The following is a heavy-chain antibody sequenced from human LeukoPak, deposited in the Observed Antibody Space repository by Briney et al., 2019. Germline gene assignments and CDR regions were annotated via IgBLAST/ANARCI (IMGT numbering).Heavy chain of an antibody. D-gene: IGHD1-14*01. CDR3: ATETNGRHYDY. CDR1: GLTFSTSG. Sequence: TGGSLRLSCAASGLTFSTSGFNWVRQAPGKGLEWVASIGPTGSDRYHADSIKGRFTISRDNANNFLYLQMNSLRAEDTAVYYCATETNGRHYDYWGQGTLLTVSS. J-gene: IGHJ4*02. CDR2: IGPTGSDR. V-gene: IGHV3-21*06.